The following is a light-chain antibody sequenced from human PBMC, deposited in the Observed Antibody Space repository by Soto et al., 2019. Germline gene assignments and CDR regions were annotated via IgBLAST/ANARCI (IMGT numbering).Light chain of an antibody. V-gene: IGLV2-14*01. CDR2: DVS. CDR1: SSDVGGYNY. CDR3: NSYASSSTV. Sequence: QSVLTQPASVSGSPGQSITISCTGTSSDVGGYNYVSWYQQHPGRAPKLLIYDVSDRPSGVSNRFSGSKSGNTASLTISGLQAEDEADYYCNSYASSSTVFGSGSKVPVL. J-gene: IGLJ1*01.